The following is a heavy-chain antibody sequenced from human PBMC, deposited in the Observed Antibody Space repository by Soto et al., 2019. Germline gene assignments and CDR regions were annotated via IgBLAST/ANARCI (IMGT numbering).Heavy chain of an antibody. V-gene: IGHV1-2*04. Sequence: ASVKVSCKSSGYTFTGYYMHWVRQAPGQGLEWMGWINPNSGGTNYAQKFQGWVTMTRDTSISTVYMELSRLRSDDTAVYYCATSRASIAVASETEYYFDYWGQGTLVTVPQ. CDR1: GYTFTGYY. CDR2: INPNSGGT. CDR3: ATSRASIAVASETEYYFDY. J-gene: IGHJ4*02. D-gene: IGHD6-19*01.